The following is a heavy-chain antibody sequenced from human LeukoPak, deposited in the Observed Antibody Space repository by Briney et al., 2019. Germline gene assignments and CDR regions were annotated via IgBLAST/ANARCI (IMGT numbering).Heavy chain of an antibody. J-gene: IGHJ4*02. Sequence: GRSLRLSCAASGFTFDDYAMHWVRQAPGKGLEWVSGISWNSGSIGYADSVKGRFSISRDNAKNSLYLQMNSLRAEDTAVYYCARNFGYSGYDLDCWGQGSLVIVSS. V-gene: IGHV3-9*01. CDR3: ARNFGYSGYDLDC. CDR1: GFTFDDYA. D-gene: IGHD5-12*01. CDR2: ISWNSGSI.